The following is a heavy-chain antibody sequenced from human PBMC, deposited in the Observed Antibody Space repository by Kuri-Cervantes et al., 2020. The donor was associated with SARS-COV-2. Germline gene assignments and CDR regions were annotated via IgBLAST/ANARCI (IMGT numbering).Heavy chain of an antibody. CDR3: ARHNSDTRWYDDYYFYMDV. CDR1: GSSFSNYW. Sequence: GASLKISCQASGSSFSNYWIGWVRQMPGNGLEWTGIIYPGDSDTRYIPSFQGQVTISVDKSINTAYLQWSSLKASDTAMYYCARHNSDTRWYDDYYFYMDVWGKGTTVTVSS. CDR2: IYPGDSDT. D-gene: IGHD5-18*01. J-gene: IGHJ6*03. V-gene: IGHV5-51*01.